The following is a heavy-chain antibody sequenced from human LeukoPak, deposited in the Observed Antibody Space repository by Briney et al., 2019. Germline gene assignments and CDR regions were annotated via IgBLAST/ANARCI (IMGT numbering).Heavy chain of an antibody. CDR1: GLTVSSNY. CDR3: ARVGSGNTYGYADY. V-gene: IGHV3-66*01. CDR2: FYNGINT. D-gene: IGHD5-18*01. Sequence: GGALRLSCAAAGLTVSSNYMTWVRHVPGEGLEWVSVFYNGINTYYADSVKGRFTSSRDNSKNTLYLQMNSLRVEDTAVYFCARVGSGNTYGYADYWGQGTLVTVSS. J-gene: IGHJ4*02.